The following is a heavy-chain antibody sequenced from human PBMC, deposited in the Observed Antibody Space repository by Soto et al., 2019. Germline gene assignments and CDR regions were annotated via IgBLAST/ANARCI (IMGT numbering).Heavy chain of an antibody. CDR3: TRSGYNSAWYKGDRLFPADV. CDR2: IRSKGYGGTI. V-gene: IGHV3-49*03. CDR1: GFTFGDYA. Sequence: GGSLRLSCTTFGFTFGDYAVSWFRQAPGKGLEWISFIRSKGYGGTIEYAASVKGRFTISRDDSKSIAYLQMNSLKSEDTAVYYCTRSGYNSAWYKGDRLFPADVWGQGTTVTVSS. D-gene: IGHD6-19*01. J-gene: IGHJ6*02.